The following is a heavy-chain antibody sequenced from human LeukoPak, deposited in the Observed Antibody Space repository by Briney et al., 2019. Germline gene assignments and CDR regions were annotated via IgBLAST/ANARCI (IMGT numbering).Heavy chain of an antibody. J-gene: IGHJ6*03. CDR1: VGTFSSYV. CDR3: ARDTTVAGTDCYYRDV. D-gene: IGHD6-19*01. Sequence: SVKDSCMGSVGTFSSYVICWVRPAPGQGVEWMGRIILIFGTANYAQTFQGSVTITTEASTSTAYICLRTPRDEDTVVYFFARDTTVAGTDCYYRDVWVKGTTVTVSS. V-gene: IGHV1-69*05. CDR2: IILIFGTA.